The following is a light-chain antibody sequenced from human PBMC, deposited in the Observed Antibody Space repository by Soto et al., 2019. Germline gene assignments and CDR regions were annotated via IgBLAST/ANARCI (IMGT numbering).Light chain of an antibody. J-gene: IGKJ4*01. Sequence: EIVLTQSPGTLSLSPGERATLSCRASQSVSSNYLAWYQQKPGQAPRLLIYGASIRATGIPDRFSGSGSGTDFTLTITRLEPEEFAVYYCQQYGSSPLTFGGGTKVEIK. V-gene: IGKV3-20*01. CDR2: GAS. CDR1: QSVSSNY. CDR3: QQYGSSPLT.